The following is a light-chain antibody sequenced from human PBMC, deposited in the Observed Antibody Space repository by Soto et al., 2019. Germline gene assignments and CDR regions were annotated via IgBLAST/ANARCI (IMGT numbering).Light chain of an antibody. CDR1: SSDVGSYDR. CDR2: DVS. Sequence: QSALTQPPSVSGSPGQSVTISCTGTSSDVGSYDRVSWYQQPPGTAPKLMIYDVSNRPSGVPDRFSGSKSGNTASLTISGLQAEDEAAYYCTSDTSSSTVAFGGGTKLTVL. CDR3: TSDTSSSTVA. V-gene: IGLV2-18*02. J-gene: IGLJ2*01.